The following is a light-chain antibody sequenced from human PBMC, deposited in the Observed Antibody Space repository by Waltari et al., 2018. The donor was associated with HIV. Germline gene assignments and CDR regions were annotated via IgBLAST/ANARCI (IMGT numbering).Light chain of an antibody. J-gene: IGLJ2*01. V-gene: IGLV2-14*03. CDR3: SSYTNSDTVV. Sequence: QSALTQPASVPGSPGPSITISAPGTTSDVGGYNSLSWYQQHPAKAPKPVILDVSNRPSGVSNRFSGSKSGNTASLTISGLQAEDEAYYYCSSYTNSDTVVFGGGTKVTVL. CDR1: TSDVGGYNS. CDR2: DVS.